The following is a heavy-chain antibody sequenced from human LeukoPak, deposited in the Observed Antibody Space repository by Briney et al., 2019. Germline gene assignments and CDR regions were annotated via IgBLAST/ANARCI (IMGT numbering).Heavy chain of an antibody. Sequence: PGGSLRLSCAASGFTINNYDIHWVRQAPGKGLEWVALISYDGSSKYFADSVKGRFTISRDSSKNTLYLQMNDLRVEDTAVYYCARGNSDYGDPYYFDYWGQGTLVTVSS. CDR3: ARGNSDYGDPYYFDY. D-gene: IGHD4-17*01. CDR2: ISYDGSSK. J-gene: IGHJ4*02. V-gene: IGHV3-30*03. CDR1: GFTINNYD.